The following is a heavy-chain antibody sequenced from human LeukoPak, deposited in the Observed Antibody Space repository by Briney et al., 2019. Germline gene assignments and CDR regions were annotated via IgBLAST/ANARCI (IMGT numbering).Heavy chain of an antibody. CDR3: ASRSYYGSGSYFPFDY. CDR1: GGSISSSDYY. V-gene: IGHV4-30-4*01. Sequence: TSETLSLTCTVSGGSISSSDYYWSWIRQPPGKGLEWIGYIYYSGSTYYNPSLKSRVTISVDTSKNQFSLKLRSVTAADTAVYYCASRSYYGSGSYFPFDYWGQGILVTVSS. CDR2: IYYSGST. D-gene: IGHD3-10*01. J-gene: IGHJ4*02.